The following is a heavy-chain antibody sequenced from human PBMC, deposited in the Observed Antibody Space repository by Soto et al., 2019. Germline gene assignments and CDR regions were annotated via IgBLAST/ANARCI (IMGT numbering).Heavy chain of an antibody. J-gene: IGHJ6*02. CDR1: GFTFSSYG. CDR3: SRDDNRGVTPAPVSGLDV. CDR2: IWYDGSNK. D-gene: IGHD2-21*02. V-gene: IGHV3-33*01. Sequence: GGSLRLSCAASGFTFSSYGMHWVRQAPGKGLEWVAVIWYDGSNKYYADSVKGRFTISRDNSKNTLYLQMNSLRAEDTAVYYCSRDDNRGVTPAPVSGLDVWGQGTTVTVSS.